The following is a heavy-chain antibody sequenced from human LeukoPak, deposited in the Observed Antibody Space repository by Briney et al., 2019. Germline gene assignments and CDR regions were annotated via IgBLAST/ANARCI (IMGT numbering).Heavy chain of an antibody. CDR2: ISPTGDST. D-gene: IGHD4-17*01. Sequence: GGSLRLSCAASVFTFRDYVISWVRQAPGKGLEWGSSISPTGDSTYYAGSVRGRFTLSRDNSKNTVYFQMNSLRAEDTAIYYCAQDWPSAVTTTPGFWGQGTMVIVSS. CDR1: VFTFRDYV. J-gene: IGHJ3*01. CDR3: AQDWPSAVTTTPGF. V-gene: IGHV3-23*01.